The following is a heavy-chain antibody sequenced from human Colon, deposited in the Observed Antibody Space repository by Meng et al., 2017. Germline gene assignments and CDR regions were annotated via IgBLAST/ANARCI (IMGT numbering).Heavy chain of an antibody. Sequence: QPQLQESGPGLVKPSEALSLTSSFSGGSISTSGYYWGWIRQPPGKGLEWIGSIGHSGITYYTPSLKSRVTVSIDTSKSQFSLKLTSVTAADTAVYYCVRSSGWVRTGFDPWGQGTLVTVSS. CDR3: VRSSGWVRTGFDP. D-gene: IGHD6-19*01. J-gene: IGHJ5*02. CDR2: IGHSGIT. V-gene: IGHV4-39*01. CDR1: GGSISTSGYY.